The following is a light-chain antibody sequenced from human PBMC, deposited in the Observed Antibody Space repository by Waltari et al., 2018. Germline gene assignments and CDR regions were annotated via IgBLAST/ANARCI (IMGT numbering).Light chain of an antibody. V-gene: IGKV3-20*01. CDR3: QHYVSLPVT. Sequence: SCRASQSVSRALAWYQQNPGQAPRLLIYGAANRATGIPDRFSGSGSGTDFSLIISRLEPEDFAVYYCQHYVSLPVTFGQGTKVEIK. CDR1: QSVSRA. J-gene: IGKJ1*01. CDR2: GAA.